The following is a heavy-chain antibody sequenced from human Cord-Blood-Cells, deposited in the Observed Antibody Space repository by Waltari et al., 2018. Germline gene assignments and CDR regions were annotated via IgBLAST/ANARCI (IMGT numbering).Heavy chain of an antibody. CDR2: IDYSGST. V-gene: IGHV4-39*01. D-gene: IGHD3-3*01. CDR3: ARGRIFGVVIEGWFDP. CDR1: GGSISRSSHY. J-gene: IGHJ5*02. Sequence: QLQLQESGPGLVKPAETLSLTCTVSGGSISRSSHYWGWTRQPQGKGLEWIGSIDYSGSTYYNPSLKSRVTISVDTSKHQFSLQLSSVTAADAAVYYCARGRIFGVVIEGWFDPWGQGTLVTVSS.